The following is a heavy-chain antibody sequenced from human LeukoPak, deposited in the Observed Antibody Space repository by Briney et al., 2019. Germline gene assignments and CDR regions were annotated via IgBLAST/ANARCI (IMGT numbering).Heavy chain of an antibody. D-gene: IGHD4-17*01. V-gene: IGHV3-30*18. CDR2: ISYDGSNK. CDR3: AEEGRDYGDHFDY. J-gene: IGHJ4*02. Sequence: GRSLRLSCAASGFTFSSYGMHWVRQAPGKGLEWVAVISYDGSNKYYADSVKGRFTISRDNSKNTLYLQMNSLRAEDTAVYYCAEEGRDYGDHFDYWGQGTLVTVSS. CDR1: GFTFSSYG.